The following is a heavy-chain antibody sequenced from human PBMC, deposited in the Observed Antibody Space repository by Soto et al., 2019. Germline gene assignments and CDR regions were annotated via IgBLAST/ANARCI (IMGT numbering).Heavy chain of an antibody. CDR3: ARGHRSSGKIFDS. D-gene: IGHD3-22*01. V-gene: IGHV3-15*01. J-gene: IGHJ4*02. CDR1: GCTFSNAW. Sequence: VQLVESGGGLVKPGGSVRLSCAASGCTFSNAWMSWVRQAPGKGLEWVGRIKSKSAGGTTEYDAPVKDRFTISRDDSKNTLYLQMNSLKIEDTAVYYCARGHRSSGKIFDSWVQGTLVTVSS. CDR2: IKSKSAGGTT.